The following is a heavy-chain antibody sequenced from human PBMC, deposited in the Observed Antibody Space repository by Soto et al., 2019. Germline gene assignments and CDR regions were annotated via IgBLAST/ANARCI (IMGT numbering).Heavy chain of an antibody. CDR2: VFHSGSV. D-gene: IGHD2-21*02. CDR1: GGSISGDYYH. J-gene: IGHJ6*02. CDR3: AREDDGGDRDYYGLDV. V-gene: IGHV4-30-4*08. Sequence: QVQLQQSGPGLVKPSQTLSLTSTVSGGSISGDYYHWTWIRQSPGKGLEWIGYVFHSGSVLYNPSLKSRLKISVDTSKNQFSLRLSSVTAADTAVYFCAREDDGGDRDYYGLDVWGQGTTVTVSS.